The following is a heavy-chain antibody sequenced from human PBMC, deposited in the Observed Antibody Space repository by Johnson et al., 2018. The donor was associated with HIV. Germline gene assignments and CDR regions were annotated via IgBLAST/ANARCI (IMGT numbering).Heavy chain of an antibody. CDR3: ARGDEPTFAFDI. J-gene: IGHJ3*02. Sequence: QLVESGGGLAKPAWSPRLSCAASQFTFSRYYMNCVRQAPGNGLELVGQVNPNGGCTHLIDSGKERFNTSRDNAKNTLYLQMNSLRAEDTAMHYCARGDEPTFAFDIWGQGTMVTVSS. CDR2: NPNGGCT. CDR1: QFTFSRYY. D-gene: IGHD3-10*01. V-gene: IGHV3-25*03.